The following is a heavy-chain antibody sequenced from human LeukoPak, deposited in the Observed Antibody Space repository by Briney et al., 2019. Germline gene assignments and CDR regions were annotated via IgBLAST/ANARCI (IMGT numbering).Heavy chain of an antibody. CDR2: IYVGDSDT. J-gene: IGHJ3*01. V-gene: IGHV5-51*01. D-gene: IGHD2-21*02. Sequence: GDSLKISCKGSGHTFSISWIGWVRQKPGEGLEWMGIIYVGDSDTRYNPSFQGQVTISADRCTSTAYLQWSSLKSSDTAIYYCARCGHYDAYRVWGQGTLVSVSS. CDR3: ARCGHYDAYRV. CDR1: GHTFSISW.